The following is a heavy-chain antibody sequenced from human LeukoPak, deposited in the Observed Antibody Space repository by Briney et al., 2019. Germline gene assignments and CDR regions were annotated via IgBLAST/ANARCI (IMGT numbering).Heavy chain of an antibody. Sequence: ASVKVSCKASGYTFTGYYMHWVRQAPGQGLEWMGWINPNSGDTNYAQKLQGRVTMTTDTSTSTAYMELRSLRSDDTAVYYCARALTSWETFDYWGQGTLVTVSS. CDR3: ARALTSWETFDY. J-gene: IGHJ4*02. V-gene: IGHV1-2*02. D-gene: IGHD2-2*01. CDR1: GYTFTGYY. CDR2: INPNSGDT.